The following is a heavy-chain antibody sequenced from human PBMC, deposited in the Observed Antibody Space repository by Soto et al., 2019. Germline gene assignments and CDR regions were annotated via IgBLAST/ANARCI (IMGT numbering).Heavy chain of an antibody. Sequence: SETLSLTCTVSGGSISSYYWSWIRQPPGKGLEWIGYIYYSGSTNYNPSLKSRVTISVDTSKNQFSLKLSSVTAADTAVYYCARDHRYSSSPDAFDSWGQGTMVTVSS. CDR1: GGSISSYY. J-gene: IGHJ3*02. D-gene: IGHD6-13*01. CDR3: ARDHRYSSSPDAFDS. V-gene: IGHV4-59*01. CDR2: IYYSGST.